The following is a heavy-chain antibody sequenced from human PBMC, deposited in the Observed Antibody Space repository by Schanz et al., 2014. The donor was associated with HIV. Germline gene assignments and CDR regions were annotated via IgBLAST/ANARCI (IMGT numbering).Heavy chain of an antibody. V-gene: IGHV1-69*01. CDR2: IIPIFGTA. J-gene: IGHJ5*02. D-gene: IGHD3-22*01. CDR1: GGTFSIYA. Sequence: QVQLVQSGAEVKKPGSSVKVSCKASGGTFSIYAISWVRQAPGQGLEWMGGIIPIFGTANYAQKFQGRVTIIADESTSTAYMELSSLRSADTAVYYCAKDMRNYYEWGDWFDPWGQGTLVTVSS. CDR3: AKDMRNYYEWGDWFDP.